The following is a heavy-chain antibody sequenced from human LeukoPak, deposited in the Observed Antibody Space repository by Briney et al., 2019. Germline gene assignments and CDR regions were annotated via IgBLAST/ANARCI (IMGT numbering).Heavy chain of an antibody. D-gene: IGHD5-18*01. Sequence: GRSLRLSCAASGFTFSSYAMHWVRQAPGKGLEWVAVISYDGSNKYYADSVKGRFTISRDNSKNTLYLQMNSLRAEDTAVYYCASPKLGYSYGPFDYWGQGTLVTVSS. CDR2: ISYDGSNK. CDR1: GFTFSSYA. V-gene: IGHV3-30*04. CDR3: ASPKLGYSYGPFDY. J-gene: IGHJ4*02.